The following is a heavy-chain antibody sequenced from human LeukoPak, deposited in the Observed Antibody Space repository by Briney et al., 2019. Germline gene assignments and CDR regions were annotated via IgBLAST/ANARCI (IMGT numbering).Heavy chain of an antibody. D-gene: IGHD3-10*01. CDR1: GGSISSGGYY. J-gene: IGHJ4*02. Sequence: SETLSLTCTVSGGSISSGGYYWSWIRQHPGKGLEWIGYIYYSGSTYYNPSLKSRVTISVDTSKNQFSLKLSSVTAADTAVYYCARVGGVHYGSGSFVWDYWGQGTLVTVSS. CDR3: ARVGGVHYGSGSFVWDY. CDR2: IYYSGST. V-gene: IGHV4-31*03.